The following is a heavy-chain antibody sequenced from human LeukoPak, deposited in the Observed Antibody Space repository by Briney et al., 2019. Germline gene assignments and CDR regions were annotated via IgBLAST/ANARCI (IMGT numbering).Heavy chain of an antibody. V-gene: IGHV6-1*01. J-gene: IGHJ4*02. CDR1: GDSVSSNSAA. D-gene: IGHD2-8*02. CDR3: ARDRGNWWRFDY. CDR2: TYYRSKWNN. Sequence: SQTLSLTCAISGDSVSSNSAAWIWIRQSPSRGLEWLGRTYYRSKWNNDYALSVKSRMTINPDTSKNQFSLQLNSVTPEDTAVYYCARDRGNWWRFDYWGRGTLVTVSS.